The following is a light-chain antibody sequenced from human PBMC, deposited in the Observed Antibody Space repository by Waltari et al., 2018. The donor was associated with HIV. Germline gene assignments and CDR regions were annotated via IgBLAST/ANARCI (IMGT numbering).Light chain of an antibody. V-gene: IGLV4-69*01. CDR2: LNSDGSH. CDR1: SGHSSYA. J-gene: IGLJ2*01. Sequence: QLVLPQSPSASASLGASAKLPCPLISGHSSYAIACHQQQPEKGPRYLMKLNSDGSHSKGDGIPDRFSGSSSGAERYLTISSLQSEDEADYYCQTWGTGNRVFGGGTKLTVL. CDR3: QTWGTGNRV.